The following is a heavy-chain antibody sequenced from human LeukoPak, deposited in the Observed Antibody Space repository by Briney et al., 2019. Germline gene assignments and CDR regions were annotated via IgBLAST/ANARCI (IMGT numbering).Heavy chain of an antibody. Sequence: ASVKVSCKASGYTFTGYYMHWVRQAPGQGLEWMGWINPNSGGTNYAQKFQGRVTMTRDTSISTAYMELSRLRSDDTAVYYCARVDYYYYYMDVRGKAATITVSS. J-gene: IGHJ6*03. CDR1: GYTFTGYY. CDR2: INPNSGGT. CDR3: ARVDYYYYYMDV. V-gene: IGHV1-2*02.